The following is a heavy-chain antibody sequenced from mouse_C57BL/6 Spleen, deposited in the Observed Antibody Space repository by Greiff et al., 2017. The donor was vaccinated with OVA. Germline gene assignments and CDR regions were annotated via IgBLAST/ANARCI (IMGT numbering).Heavy chain of an antibody. D-gene: IGHD1-1*01. CDR3: ARYRYYDPCCFDV. CDR1: GFTFTDYY. Sequence: EVQVVESGGGLVQPGGSLSLSCAASGFTFTDYYMSWVRQPPGKALEWLGFIRNKANGYTTEYSVSVKGRFTISRDNSQSILYLQMNALRAEDSATYYCARYRYYDPCCFDVWGTGTTVTVSS. J-gene: IGHJ1*03. CDR2: IRNKANGYTT. V-gene: IGHV7-3*01.